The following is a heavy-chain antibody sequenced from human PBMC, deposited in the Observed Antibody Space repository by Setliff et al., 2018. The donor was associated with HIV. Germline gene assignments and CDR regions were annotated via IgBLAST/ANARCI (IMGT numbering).Heavy chain of an antibody. Sequence: ASVKVSCKASGYTFTTYGVNWVRQAPGRGLEWMGWINSYNGNTKFAQKFQGRVTMTTDTSTTTAFMELRSLKADDTAVYYCARVPVGDSPDYWGRGTLVTVSS. V-gene: IGHV1-18*04. D-gene: IGHD4-17*01. CDR2: INSYNGNT. J-gene: IGHJ4*02. CDR3: ARVPVGDSPDY. CDR1: GYTFTTYG.